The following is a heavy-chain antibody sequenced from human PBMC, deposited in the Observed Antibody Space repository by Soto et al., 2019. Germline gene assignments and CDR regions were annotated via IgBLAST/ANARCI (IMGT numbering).Heavy chain of an antibody. V-gene: IGHV6-1*01. CDR3: ARDPPATQNDFDY. J-gene: IGHJ4*02. CDR1: GDSVSNTGAA. CDR2: TYYRSKWFN. Sequence: SQTLSLTCAISGDSVSNTGAAWNWIRQSSSRGLEWLGRTYYRSKWFNDYAMSVKSRITISPDTSRNQFTLQLNSVTPEDTAVYYCARDPPATQNDFDYWGRGTLVTVSS.